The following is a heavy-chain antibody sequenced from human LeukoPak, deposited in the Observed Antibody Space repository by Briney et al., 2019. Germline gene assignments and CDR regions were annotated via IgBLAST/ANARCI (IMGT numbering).Heavy chain of an antibody. CDR2: ISYDGSNK. Sequence: PGGSLRLSCAASGFIFSNYAMHWVRQAPGKGLEWLVFISYDGSNKYYADSVKGRFTISRDNSKNTLYLQMNSLRAEDMAVYYCARDTYGSDYWGQGALVTVSS. CDR1: GFIFSNYA. D-gene: IGHD3-10*01. CDR3: ARDTYGSDY. J-gene: IGHJ4*02. V-gene: IGHV3-30*04.